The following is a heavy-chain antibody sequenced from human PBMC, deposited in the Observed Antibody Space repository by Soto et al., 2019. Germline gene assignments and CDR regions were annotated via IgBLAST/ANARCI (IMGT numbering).Heavy chain of an antibody. D-gene: IGHD5-18*01. CDR1: GFSFSSFA. J-gene: IGHJ4*02. Sequence: GGSLRLSCEASGFSFSSFAMNWFRQAPGRGLEWVSYISYDGASIYYADSLKGRFTISRDNAKNSLSLQMNNLRAEDTAVYYCARENSVQAWLHHFDHWGLGTLVTVSS. CDR3: ARENSVQAWLHHFDH. V-gene: IGHV3-48*03. CDR2: ISYDGASI.